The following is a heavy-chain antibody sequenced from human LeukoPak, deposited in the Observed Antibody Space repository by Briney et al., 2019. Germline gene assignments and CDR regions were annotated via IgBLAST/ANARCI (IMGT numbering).Heavy chain of an antibody. V-gene: IGHV3-74*01. CDR3: VRGGGDY. J-gene: IGHJ4*02. CDR2: INSGGSST. CDR1: GFTFSRYW. Sequence: PGGSLRLSCAASGFTFSRYWMHWVRQGPGKGLVWVSRINSGGSSTSYADSVKGRFTISRDNAKNTLYLQMNSLRVEDTAVYYCVRGGGDYWGQGTLVTVSS.